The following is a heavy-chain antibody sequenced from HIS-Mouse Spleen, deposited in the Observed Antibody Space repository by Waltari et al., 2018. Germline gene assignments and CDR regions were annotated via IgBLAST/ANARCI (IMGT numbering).Heavy chain of an antibody. CDR3: AREIPYSSSWYDWYFDL. D-gene: IGHD6-13*01. J-gene: IGHJ2*01. CDR1: VVSISSSSYY. CDR2: IYYSGST. V-gene: IGHV4-39*07. Sequence: QLQLQESGPGLVTPSETLSLTRTVSVVSISSSSYYWGWIRQPPGKGLEWIGSIYYSGSTYYNPSLKSRVTISVDTSKNQFSLKLSSVTAADTAVYYCAREIPYSSSWYDWYFDLWGRGTLVTVSS.